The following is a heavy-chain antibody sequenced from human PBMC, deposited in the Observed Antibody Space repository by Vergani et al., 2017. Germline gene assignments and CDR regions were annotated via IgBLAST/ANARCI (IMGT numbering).Heavy chain of an antibody. CDR2: IWDDGSKK. V-gene: IGHV3-33*06. J-gene: IGHJ4*02. CDR3: AKEQYSSGWYFNSGYFDY. D-gene: IGHD6-19*01. Sequence: QVQLVESGGGVVQPGGSLRLSCVASGFIFKNHGMQWVRQAPGKGLEWVALIWDDGSKKNYGDSMKGRFTISRDNSKNTLYLQMNSLRAEDTAVYYCAKEQYSSGWYFNSGYFDYWGQGTLVTVSS. CDR1: GFIFKNHG.